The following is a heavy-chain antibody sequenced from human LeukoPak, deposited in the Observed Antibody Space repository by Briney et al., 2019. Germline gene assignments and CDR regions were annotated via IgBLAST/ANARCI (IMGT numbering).Heavy chain of an antibody. CDR2: ISAYNGNT. D-gene: IGHD6-13*01. Sequence: ASVKVSRKASGYTFTSYGISWVRQAPGQGLEWMGWISAYNGNTNYAQKLLGRVTMTTDTSTSTAYMELRRLRSDDTAVYYCARDIAAAGTGPCYYYSMDVWGKGTTVTVSS. CDR1: GYTFTSYG. J-gene: IGHJ6*03. CDR3: ARDIAAAGTGPCYYYSMDV. V-gene: IGHV1-18*01.